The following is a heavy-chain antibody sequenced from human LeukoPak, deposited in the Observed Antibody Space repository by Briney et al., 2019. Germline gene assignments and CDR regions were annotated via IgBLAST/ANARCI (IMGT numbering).Heavy chain of an antibody. Sequence: GGSLRLSCVASGFTFSNDWMHWVRQAPGKELVWVSRLYSEGGRTYYADPVKGRFTISRDNAKNTLYLQMNSLRVEDTAVYYCSRGLGQPVDYWGQGTLVTVSS. CDR3: SRGLGQPVDY. J-gene: IGHJ4*02. CDR2: LYSEGGRT. D-gene: IGHD6-6*01. CDR1: GFTFSNDW. V-gene: IGHV3-74*01.